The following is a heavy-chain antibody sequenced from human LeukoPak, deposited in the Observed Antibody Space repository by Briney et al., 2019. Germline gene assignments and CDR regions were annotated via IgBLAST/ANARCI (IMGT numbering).Heavy chain of an antibody. CDR3: AKDSCSGGSCYFTDAFDI. CDR1: GFTFDDYA. D-gene: IGHD2-15*01. CDR2: ISWNSGSI. V-gene: IGHV3-9*01. Sequence: PGRSLRLSRAASGFTFDDYAMHWVRQPPGKGLEWVSGISWNSGSIDYADSVKGRFTISRDNAKNSLYLQMNSLRAEDTALYYCAKDSCSGGSCYFTDAFDIWGQGTMVTVSS. J-gene: IGHJ3*02.